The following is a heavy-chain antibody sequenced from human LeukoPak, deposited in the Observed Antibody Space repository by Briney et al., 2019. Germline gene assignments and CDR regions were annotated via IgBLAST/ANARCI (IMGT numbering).Heavy chain of an antibody. V-gene: IGHV3-53*01. J-gene: IGHJ4*02. Sequence: GGSLRLSCAASGFTFNSYAVSWVRQAPGKGLEWVSVIYSGGSTYYADSVKGRFTISRDNSKNTLYLQMNSLRAEDTAVYYCARIKSGDYFDYWGQGTLVTVSS. CDR1: GFTFNSYA. CDR2: IYSGGST. D-gene: IGHD3-10*01. CDR3: ARIKSGDYFDY.